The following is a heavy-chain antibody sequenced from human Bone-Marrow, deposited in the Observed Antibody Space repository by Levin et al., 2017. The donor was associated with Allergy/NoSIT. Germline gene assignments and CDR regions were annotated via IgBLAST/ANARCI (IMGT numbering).Heavy chain of an antibody. Sequence: PSETLSLTCAVSGGSVSSSNWWSWVRQPPGKGLEWIGEIYHSGSVNYNASLKSRVTISIDNSKNQFSLYLTSVTAADTAVYSCARGRGHYYYYYYIDVWGKGTTVTVSS. CDR3: ARGRGHYYYYYYIDV. CDR1: GGSVSSSNW. D-gene: IGHD3-10*01. CDR2: IYHSGSV. V-gene: IGHV4-4*02. J-gene: IGHJ6*03.